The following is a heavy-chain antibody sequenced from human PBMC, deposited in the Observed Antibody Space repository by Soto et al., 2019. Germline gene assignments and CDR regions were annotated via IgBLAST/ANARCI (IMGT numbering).Heavy chain of an antibody. CDR1: GYSFTNYW. Sequence: PGESLKISCKGSGYSFTNYWIGWVRQMPGKGLEWMGIIYPGDSDTRYSPSFQGHVTISADKSINTASLQWSSLEASDTAMYFCSTAFYYDSGGYRPHNYYGMDVWGQGTLVTVPS. D-gene: IGHD3-22*01. CDR2: IYPGDSDT. J-gene: IGHJ6*02. V-gene: IGHV5-51*01. CDR3: STAFYYDSGGYRPHNYYGMDV.